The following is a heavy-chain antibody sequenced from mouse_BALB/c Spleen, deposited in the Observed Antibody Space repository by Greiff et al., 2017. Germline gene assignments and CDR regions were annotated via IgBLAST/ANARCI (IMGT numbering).Heavy chain of an antibody. CDR2: ISSGSSTI. V-gene: IGHV5-17*02. CDR3: ERGGYDGGFDY. J-gene: IGHJ2*01. CDR1: GFTFSSFG. Sequence: EVHLVESGGGLVQPGGSRKLSCAASGFTFSSFGMHWVRQAPEQGLEWVAYISSGSSTIYYADTVKGRFTISRDNPKNTLFLQMTSLRSEDTAMYYCERGGYDGGFDYWGQGTTLTVSS. D-gene: IGHD2-12*01.